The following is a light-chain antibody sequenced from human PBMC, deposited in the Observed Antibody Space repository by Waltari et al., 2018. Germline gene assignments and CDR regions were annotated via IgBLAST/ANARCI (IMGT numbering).Light chain of an antibody. J-gene: IGLJ1*01. CDR2: QDS. CDR3: QAWDSSTVV. CDR1: KLGYKY. Sequence: SYELTQPPSVSVSPGQTASITCSADKLGYKYPCWYQQKPGQSPVLVIYQDSKRPSGIPERFSGSNSGNTATLTISGTQAMDEADYYCQAWDSSTVVFGTGTKVTVL. V-gene: IGLV3-1*01.